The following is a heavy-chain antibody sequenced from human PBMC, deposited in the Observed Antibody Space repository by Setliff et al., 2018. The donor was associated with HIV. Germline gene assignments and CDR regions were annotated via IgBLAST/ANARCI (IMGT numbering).Heavy chain of an antibody. Sequence: TSETLSLTCAVSGYSISSGYYWGWIRQPPGKGLEWIGTINYSGSTYYSPSLKSRVIISVDTAKNHLSLNLRSVTAADTAVYYCVRQAYDLVPFDFQYWGQGTLVTVPQ. D-gene: IGHD3-22*01. CDR1: GYSISSGYY. CDR3: VRQAYDLVPFDFQY. J-gene: IGHJ1*01. V-gene: IGHV4-38-2*01. CDR2: INYSGST.